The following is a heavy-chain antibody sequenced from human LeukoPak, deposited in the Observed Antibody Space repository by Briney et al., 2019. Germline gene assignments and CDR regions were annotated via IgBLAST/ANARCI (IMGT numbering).Heavy chain of an antibody. Sequence: GASVKVSCKASGYTFTSFDINWVRQATGQGLEWMGWMNPKSGNRGYAQKFQGRVTMTRDTSISTAYMELSRLRSDDTAVYYCARDRITMVRGVFPNWFDPWGQGTLVTVSS. V-gene: IGHV1-8*01. D-gene: IGHD3-10*01. J-gene: IGHJ5*02. CDR2: MNPKSGNR. CDR3: ARDRITMVRGVFPNWFDP. CDR1: GYTFTSFD.